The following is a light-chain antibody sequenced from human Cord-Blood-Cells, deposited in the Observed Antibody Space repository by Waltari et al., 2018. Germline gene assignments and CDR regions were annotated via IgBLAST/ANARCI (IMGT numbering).Light chain of an antibody. Sequence: QSALTQPRSVSGSPGQPVTISCTGTSTDFGGYNYVSWYQQHPGKAPKPMIYDVSKRPSGVPDRFSGSKSGNTASLTISGLQAEDEADYYCCSYAGSYTLVFGGGTKLTVL. CDR1: STDFGGYNY. CDR3: CSYAGSYTLV. CDR2: DVS. J-gene: IGLJ2*01. V-gene: IGLV2-11*01.